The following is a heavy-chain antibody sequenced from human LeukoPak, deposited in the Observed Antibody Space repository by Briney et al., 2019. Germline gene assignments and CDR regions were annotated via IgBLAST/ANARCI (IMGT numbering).Heavy chain of an antibody. J-gene: IGHJ4*02. V-gene: IGHV3-30*02. CDR1: GFNYRIYG. D-gene: IGHD2-15*01. CDR3: AKDRQLGDCSGGTCYRHVDY. CDR2: IRHDGSNK. Sequence: GGSLRLSCAASGFNYRIYGMHWVRQAPGKGLEWVTFIRHDGSNKYYAESVKGRFTISRDNSKNMLYVQMNSLRPEDTAVYYCAKDRQLGDCSGGTCYRHVDYWGQGTLVTVSS.